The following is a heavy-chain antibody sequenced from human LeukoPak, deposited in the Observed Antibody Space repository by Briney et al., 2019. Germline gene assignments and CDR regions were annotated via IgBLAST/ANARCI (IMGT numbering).Heavy chain of an antibody. CDR2: IWYDGSNK. V-gene: IGHV3-33*06. D-gene: IGHD5-18*01. CDR3: AKXXXXAXVIXY. CDR1: GFTFSSYG. Sequence: PGGSLRLSCAASGFTFSSYGVHWVRQAPGKGLEWVAVIWYDGSNKYYADSVKGRFTISRDNSKNTLYLQMNSLRAEDTAVYYCAKXXXXAXVIXYWGXGTX. J-gene: IGHJ4*02.